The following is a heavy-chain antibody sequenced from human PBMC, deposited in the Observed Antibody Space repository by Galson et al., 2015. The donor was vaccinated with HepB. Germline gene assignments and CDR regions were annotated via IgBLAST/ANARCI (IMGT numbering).Heavy chain of an antibody. J-gene: IGHJ3*02. V-gene: IGHV3-30*04. D-gene: IGHD3-22*01. CDR1: GFTFSSYA. CDR2: ISYDGSNK. CDR3: ARDDITDSSYLGAFDI. Sequence: SLRLSCAASGFTFSSYAMHWVRQAPGKGLEWVAVISYDGSNKYYSDSVKGRFTISRDNSKNTLYLQMNSLRAVDTAVYYCARDDITDSSYLGAFDIWGQGTMVTVSS.